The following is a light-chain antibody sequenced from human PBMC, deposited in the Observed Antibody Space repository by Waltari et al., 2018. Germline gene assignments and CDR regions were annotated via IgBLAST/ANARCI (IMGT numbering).Light chain of an antibody. J-gene: IGKJ4*01. Sequence: EIVLTQSPATLSLSPVERATLSCRASQSVGSYLAWYQQKPGQAPRLLIYDASNRATGIPARFSGSGSGTDFTLTISSLEPEDFAVYYCRQRSTWPPPTFGGGTKVEIK. CDR1: QSVGSY. CDR2: DAS. CDR3: RQRSTWPPPT. V-gene: IGKV3-11*01.